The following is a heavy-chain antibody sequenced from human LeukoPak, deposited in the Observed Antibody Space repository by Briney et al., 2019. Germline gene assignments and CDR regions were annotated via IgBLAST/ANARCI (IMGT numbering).Heavy chain of an antibody. J-gene: IGHJ3*02. CDR3: ASTGYSSSWWGAFDI. CDR1: GFTVSSNY. D-gene: IGHD6-13*01. CDR2: IYSGGST. Sequence: TGGSLRLSCAASGFTVSSNYMSWFRQAPGKGLEWVSVIYSGGSTYYADSVKGRFTISRDNSKNTLYLQMNSLRAEDTAVYYCASTGYSSSWWGAFDIWGQGTMVTVSS. V-gene: IGHV3-53*01.